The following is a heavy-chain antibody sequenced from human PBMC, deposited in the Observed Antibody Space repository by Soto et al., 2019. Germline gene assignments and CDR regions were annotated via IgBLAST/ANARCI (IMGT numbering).Heavy chain of an antibody. V-gene: IGHV3-23*01. J-gene: IGHJ6*02. CDR1: GFTFSSYA. D-gene: IGHD2-2*01. CDR2: ISGSGGST. Sequence: PGGSLRLSCAASGFTFSSYAMSWVRQAPGKGLEWVSAISGSGGSTYYADSVKGRFTISRDNSKNTLYLQMNSLRAEDTAVYYCAKGSSSNIRFYYYGMDVWGQGTTVTVSS. CDR3: AKGSSSNIRFYYYGMDV.